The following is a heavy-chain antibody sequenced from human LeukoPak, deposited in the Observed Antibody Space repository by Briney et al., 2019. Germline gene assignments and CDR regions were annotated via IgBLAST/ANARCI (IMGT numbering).Heavy chain of an antibody. Sequence: GGSLRLSCAASGFNFSTYTMNWVRQAPGKGLEWVSSISGSGGSTYYADSVKGRFTIFRDNSKNTLFLQMNSLRADDTAVYYCAKTETGYGEFYQLNWFDPWGQGTLVTVSS. CDR3: AKTETGYGEFYQLNWFDP. CDR2: ISGSGGST. J-gene: IGHJ5*02. CDR1: GFNFSTYT. D-gene: IGHD5-12*01. V-gene: IGHV3-23*01.